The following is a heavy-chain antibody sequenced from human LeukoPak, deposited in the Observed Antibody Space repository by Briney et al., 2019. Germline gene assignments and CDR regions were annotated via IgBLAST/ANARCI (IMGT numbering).Heavy chain of an antibody. Sequence: PGGTLRLSCAASGFTFSDHYMDWVRQAPGKGLEWVGRTRNKANTYTTEYAASVKGRFTISRDDSKNSLYLQMNSLKTEDTAVYYCARGPPCSGGSCYSDKYYFDYWGQGTLVTVSS. CDR3: ARGPPCSGGSCYSDKYYFDY. CDR2: TRNKANTYTT. D-gene: IGHD2-15*01. J-gene: IGHJ4*02. CDR1: GFTFSDHY. V-gene: IGHV3-72*01.